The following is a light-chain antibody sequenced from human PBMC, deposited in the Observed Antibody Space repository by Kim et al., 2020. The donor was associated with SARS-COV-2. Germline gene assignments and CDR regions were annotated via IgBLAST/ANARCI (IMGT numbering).Light chain of an antibody. J-gene: IGKJ2*03. CDR2: GAS. CDR1: ESVSEN. CDR3: HQYKTWSTSVIG. Sequence: EIVLTQSPATLSVSPGERATLSCRASESVSENLAWYQQKPGQAPRRFIYGASTRATGIPARFSGRGSGTELTLTINSLQSEDFAVYSSHQYKTWSTSVIGFGQGTKLE. V-gene: IGKV3D-15*01.